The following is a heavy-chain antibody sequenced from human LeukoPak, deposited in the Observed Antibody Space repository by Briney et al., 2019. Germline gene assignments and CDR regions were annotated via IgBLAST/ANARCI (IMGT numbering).Heavy chain of an antibody. CDR1: DGSISSYY. D-gene: IGHD6-13*01. J-gene: IGHJ3*02. CDR2: IYYSGST. CDR3: ALTGYSSSWYPSDAFDI. Sequence: PSETLSLTCTVSDGSISSYYWSWIRQPPGKGLEWIGYIYYSGSTNYNPSLKSRVTISVDTSKNQFSLKLSSVTAADTAVYYCALTGYSSSWYPSDAFDIWGQGTMVTVSS. V-gene: IGHV4-59*01.